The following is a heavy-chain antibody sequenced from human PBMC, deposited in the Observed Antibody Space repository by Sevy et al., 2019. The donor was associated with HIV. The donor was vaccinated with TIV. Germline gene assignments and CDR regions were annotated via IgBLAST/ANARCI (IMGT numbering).Heavy chain of an antibody. J-gene: IGHJ3*01. Sequence: GGSLRLSCTGSGFTFGGYALSWFRQAPGKGLEWVGFIRSKDYGGTIEYAASVKGRFISLRDDSKSIAYLQMDSLKTENTAVYYCTTDLGVFYGSGSTGAFDFWGQGTMVTVSS. V-gene: IGHV3-49*03. D-gene: IGHD3-10*01. CDR2: IRSKDYGGTI. CDR3: TTDLGVFYGSGSTGAFDF. CDR1: GFTFGGYA.